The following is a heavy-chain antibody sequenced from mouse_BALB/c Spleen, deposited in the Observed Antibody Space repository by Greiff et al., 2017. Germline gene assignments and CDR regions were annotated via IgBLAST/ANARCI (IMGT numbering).Heavy chain of an antibody. CDR1: GFTFSSYG. Sequence: EVQLVESGGDLVKPGGSLKLSCAASGFTFSSYGMSWVRQTPDKRLEWVATISSGGSYTYYPDSVKGRFTISRDNAKNTLYLQMSSLKSEDTAMYYCARHRDYGSSSFAYWGQGTLVTVSA. J-gene: IGHJ3*01. CDR3: ARHRDYGSSSFAY. CDR2: ISSGGSYT. V-gene: IGHV5-6*01. D-gene: IGHD1-1*01.